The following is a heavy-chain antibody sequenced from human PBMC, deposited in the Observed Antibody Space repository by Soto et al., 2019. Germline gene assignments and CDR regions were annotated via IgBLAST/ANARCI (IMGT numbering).Heavy chain of an antibody. CDR1: GFTFSSYA. CDR2: ISYDGSNK. Sequence: QVQLVESGGGVVQPGRSLRLSCAASGFTFSSYAMHWVRQAPGKGLEWVAVISYDGSNKYYADSVKGRFTISRDNSKKPLYLQMNSLRAEDTAVYYCAREARETGQFDYWGQGTLVTVSS. J-gene: IGHJ4*02. V-gene: IGHV3-30-3*01. D-gene: IGHD1-1*01. CDR3: AREARETGQFDY.